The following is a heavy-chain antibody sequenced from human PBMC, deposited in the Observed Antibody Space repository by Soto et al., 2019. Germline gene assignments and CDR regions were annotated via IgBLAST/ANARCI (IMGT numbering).Heavy chain of an antibody. CDR2: IDWDDDK. Sequence: SGPTLVNPTQTLTLTCTFSGFSLSTSGMCVSWIRQPPGKALEWLARIDWDDDKYYSTSLKTRLTISKDTSKNRVVLTMTNMDPVDTATYYCARIRRGAVAVVPSILYYFDYWGQGTLVTVSS. J-gene: IGHJ4*02. CDR3: ARIRRGAVAVVPSILYYFDY. D-gene: IGHD6-19*01. V-gene: IGHV2-70*11. CDR1: GFSLSTSGMC.